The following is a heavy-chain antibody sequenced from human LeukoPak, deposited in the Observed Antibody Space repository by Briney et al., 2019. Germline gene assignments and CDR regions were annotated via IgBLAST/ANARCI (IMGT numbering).Heavy chain of an antibody. J-gene: IGHJ4*02. V-gene: IGHV4-39*01. D-gene: IGHD2-15*01. CDR2: IYYSGST. CDR1: GVSMSSSSYY. CDR3: ARLRYCSGGSCYSYFDY. Sequence: SETLSLTCTVSGVSMSSSSYYWAWIRQSPGKGLEWIGSIYYSGSTYYNPSLKSRVTISVDTSKNQFSLKLSSVTAADTAVYYCARLRYCSGGSCYSYFDYWGQGTLVTVSS.